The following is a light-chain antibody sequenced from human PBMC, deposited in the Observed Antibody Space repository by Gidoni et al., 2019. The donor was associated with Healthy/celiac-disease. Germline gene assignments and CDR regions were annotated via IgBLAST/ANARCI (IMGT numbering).Light chain of an antibody. CDR1: SSNIGSNY. CDR3: AAWDDSLSGPV. CDR2: RNN. Sequence: SVLTQPPSASGTPGQRVTISCSGSSSNIGSNYVYWYQQLPGTAPKLLIYRNNQRPSGVPDRCSGSKSGTSASLAISGLRSEDEADYYCAAWDDSLSGPVFGGGTKLTVL. V-gene: IGLV1-47*01. J-gene: IGLJ3*02.